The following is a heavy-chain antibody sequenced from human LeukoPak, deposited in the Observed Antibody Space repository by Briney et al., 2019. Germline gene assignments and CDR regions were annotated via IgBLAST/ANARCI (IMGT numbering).Heavy chain of an antibody. CDR1: GYTFTSYC. Sequence: ASVKVSCKASGYTFTSYCMHWVRQAPGQGLEWMGIINPSGGSTSYAQKFQGRVTMTRDTSTSTVYMELSSLRSEDTAVYYCARDQGQNCGGDCYSLDYWGQGTLVTVSS. D-gene: IGHD2-21*02. CDR2: INPSGGST. V-gene: IGHV1-46*01. CDR3: ARDQGQNCGGDCYSLDY. J-gene: IGHJ4*02.